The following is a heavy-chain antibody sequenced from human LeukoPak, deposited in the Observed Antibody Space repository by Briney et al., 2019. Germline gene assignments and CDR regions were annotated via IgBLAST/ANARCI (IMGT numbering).Heavy chain of an antibody. CDR1: GDSVSSNSVT. V-gene: IGHV6-1*01. CDR3: ARRLTQYDCFDP. D-gene: IGHD2-2*01. Sequence: HSQTLSLTCAISGDSVSSNSVTWNWIRQSPSRGLEWLGRTYYRSTWYNDYAVSVRGRITVNPDTSKNQFSLHLNSVTPEDTAVYYCARRLTQYDCFDPWGQGILVTASS. CDR2: TYYRSTWYN. J-gene: IGHJ5*02.